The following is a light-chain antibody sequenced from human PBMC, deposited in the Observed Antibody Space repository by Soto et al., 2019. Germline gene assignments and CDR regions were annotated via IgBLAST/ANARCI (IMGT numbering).Light chain of an antibody. Sequence: DIQMTQSPSTLSASVGDRVTITCRASQSISNWLAWYQQKPGKAPKLLIYKASSLQSGVPSRFSGSGSGTEFTLTINSLQPDDFATYYCQQYGTFGQGTKVEIK. CDR1: QSISNW. V-gene: IGKV1-5*03. CDR3: QQYGT. CDR2: KAS. J-gene: IGKJ1*01.